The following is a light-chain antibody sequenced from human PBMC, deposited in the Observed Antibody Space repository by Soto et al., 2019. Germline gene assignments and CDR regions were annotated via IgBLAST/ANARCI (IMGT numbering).Light chain of an antibody. CDR3: SSYTSRVTYV. CDR2: EVI. J-gene: IGLJ1*01. Sequence: QSALTQPASVSGSPGQSITISCTGTSSDVGGYNYVSWYQQHPGKAPKLMIYEVINRPSGVSDRFSGSKSGNTASLIISGLQAEDEADYYCSSYTSRVTYVFGTGTKPPS. V-gene: IGLV2-14*01. CDR1: SSDVGGYNY.